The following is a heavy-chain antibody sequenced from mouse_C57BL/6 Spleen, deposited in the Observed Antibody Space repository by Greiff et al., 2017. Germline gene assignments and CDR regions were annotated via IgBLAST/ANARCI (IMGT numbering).Heavy chain of an antibody. J-gene: IGHJ4*01. Sequence: VQLQQSGAELMKPGASVKLSCKASGYTFTSYWMDWVKQRPGQGLEWIGNIYPSDSDTHYNQKFKDKATLTVDKSSCTAYMKLSSLTSEDSAVDSCARLGLGYAMDYWGQGTSVTVSS. CDR3: ARLGLGYAMDY. D-gene: IGHD4-1*01. CDR2: IYPSDSDT. CDR1: GYTFTSYW. V-gene: IGHV1-61*01.